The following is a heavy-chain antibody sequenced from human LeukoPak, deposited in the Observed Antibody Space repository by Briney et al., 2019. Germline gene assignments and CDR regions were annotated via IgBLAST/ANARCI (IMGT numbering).Heavy chain of an antibody. D-gene: IGHD6-13*01. CDR3: ALFIAGTEDWFDP. Sequence: GASVKVSCKASGYTFTGYYMHWVRQAPGQGLEWMGWINPNSGGTNYAQKFQGRVTMTRDTSITTAYMELSRLRSDDTAVYYCALFIAGTEDWFDPWGQGTPVTVSS. V-gene: IGHV1-2*02. CDR1: GYTFTGYY. CDR2: INPNSGGT. J-gene: IGHJ5*02.